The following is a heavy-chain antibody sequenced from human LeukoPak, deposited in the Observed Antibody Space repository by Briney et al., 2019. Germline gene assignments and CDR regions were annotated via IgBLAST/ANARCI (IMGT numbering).Heavy chain of an antibody. CDR3: AKDLPNPGTSRHFQY. V-gene: IGHV3-23*01. Sequence: GGSLRLSCAASGFTFTSYALSWVRQAPGKGLEWVSSISGSGGSTYYADSVKGRFTISRDNSKNTLYLQMNSLRAEDTAVYYCAKDLPNPGTSRHFQYWGQGTMVTVSS. CDR1: GFTFTSYA. J-gene: IGHJ1*01. D-gene: IGHD2-8*01. CDR2: ISGSGGST.